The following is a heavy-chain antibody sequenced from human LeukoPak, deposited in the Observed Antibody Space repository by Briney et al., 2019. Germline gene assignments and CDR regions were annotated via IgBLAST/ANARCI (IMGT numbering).Heavy chain of an antibody. CDR2: FSGRAGYT. CDR1: GFTLSSFA. D-gene: IGHD2-8*02. J-gene: IGHJ1*01. Sequence: GGSLSLSCAASGFTLSSFAMGWVRQAPGKGLEWVSGFSGRAGYTYYADSVKGRFTISRDASKNTFFLQMNSLRAEDTAVYFCTRGGGGCWGQGIPVTVSS. V-gene: IGHV3-23*01. CDR3: TRGGGGC.